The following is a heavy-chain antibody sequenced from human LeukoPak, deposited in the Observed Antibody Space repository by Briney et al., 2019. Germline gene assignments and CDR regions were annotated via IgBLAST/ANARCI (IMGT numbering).Heavy chain of an antibody. CDR1: GYSFTSYW. J-gene: IGHJ6*03. CDR2: IYPGDSDT. V-gene: IGHV5-51*01. CDR3: VRAYNWNFRDYYYMDV. Sequence: GESLKISCKGSGYSFTSYWIGWVRQMPGKGLEWMGIIYPGDSDTRYSPSFQGQVTISADKSISTAYLQWSSLKASDTAMYYCVRAYNWNFRDYYYMDVWGKGTTVTVSS. D-gene: IGHD1-7*01.